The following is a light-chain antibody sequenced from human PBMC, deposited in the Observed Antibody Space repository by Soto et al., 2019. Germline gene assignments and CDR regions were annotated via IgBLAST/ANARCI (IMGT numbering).Light chain of an antibody. CDR2: DAT. CDR3: KQYNTYSA. V-gene: IGKV1-5*01. J-gene: IGKJ1*01. Sequence: DIQITHSPSTRSASVGEGVTITFRASQNIRNWLAWYQQKPGKAPNPLIYDATSLKSGVPARFSGSGSGTEFTLTISSLQPDDFATYYCKQYNTYSAFGQGTKVDIK. CDR1: QNIRNW.